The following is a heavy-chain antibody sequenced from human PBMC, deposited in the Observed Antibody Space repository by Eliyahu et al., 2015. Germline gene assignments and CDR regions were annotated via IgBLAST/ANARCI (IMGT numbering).Heavy chain of an antibody. J-gene: IGHJ6*02. Sequence: EVQLVESGGGFFQTGGSLRLSCVVSGFTVGSNYMTWVRQAPGKGLEWISXTYSSGTTYYADSVKGRFTISRDTSRNKIYLQMTSLRAEDTAVYYCASCRFLEWLFPLGGMDVWGQGTTVTVSS. CDR2: TYSSGTT. CDR1: GFTVGSNY. CDR3: ASCRFLEWLFPLGGMDV. V-gene: IGHV3-53*01. D-gene: IGHD3-3*01.